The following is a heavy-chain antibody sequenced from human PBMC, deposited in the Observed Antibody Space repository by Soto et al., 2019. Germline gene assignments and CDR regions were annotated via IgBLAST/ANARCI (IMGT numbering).Heavy chain of an antibody. CDR1: GFTLSSYV. D-gene: IGHD1-26*01. CDR3: SKGWGDY. CDR2: ISAGSGST. Sequence: EVRLLESGGGLVEPGGSLRLSCVASGFTLSSYVTSWVRQAPGKGPEWVSGISAGSGSTHYADSVKGRFTISRDDSKNTLYLQMNILRVEDTALYYCSKGWGDYWGQGTVVTVSS. J-gene: IGHJ4*02. V-gene: IGHV3-23*01.